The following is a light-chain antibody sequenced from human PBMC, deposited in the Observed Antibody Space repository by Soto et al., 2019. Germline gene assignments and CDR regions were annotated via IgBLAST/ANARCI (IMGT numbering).Light chain of an antibody. CDR2: GNS. J-gene: IGLJ3*02. V-gene: IGLV1-40*01. CDR3: QTYDSSLSGWV. Sequence: QSVLTQPPSVSGAPGQRVTIYCSGSSSNIGAGYDVHWYQQLPGTAPKLLIYGNSNRPSGVPDRFSGSKSGTSASLAITGLQAEEEADYYRQTYDSSLSGWVFGGGTKLTVL. CDR1: SSNIGAGYD.